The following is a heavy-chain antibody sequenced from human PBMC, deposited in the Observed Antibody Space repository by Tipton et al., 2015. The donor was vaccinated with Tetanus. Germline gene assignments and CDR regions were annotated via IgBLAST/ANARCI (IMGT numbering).Heavy chain of an antibody. CDR1: DGSISSSSYY. D-gene: IGHD2-2*01. J-gene: IGHJ5*02. Sequence: TLSLTCTVSDGSISSSSYYWGWIRQPPGKGLEWIGSIYYSGSTYYNPSLKSRVTISVDTSKNQFSLKLSSVTAADTAVYYCARQGNIVVVPAATTLDPWGQGTLVTVSS. CDR2: IYYSGST. V-gene: IGHV4-39*01. CDR3: ARQGNIVVVPAATTLDP.